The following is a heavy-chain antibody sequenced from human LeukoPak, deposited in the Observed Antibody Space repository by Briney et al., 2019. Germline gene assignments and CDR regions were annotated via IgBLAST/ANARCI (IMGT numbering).Heavy chain of an antibody. D-gene: IGHD3-16*01. V-gene: IGHV3-23*01. CDR1: GHPLCDYS. J-gene: IGHJ4*02. CDR2: NGSGGSNI. CDR3: ARYRVASTTVRLGGTILRAFDH. Sequence: GGSLRLSCSVYGHPLCDYSTNWVPRAPGKGLEWVSANGSGGSNIYYAHSEKGRYTIHRDDPKNTMYLQMNSQTAEDTAVYYCARYRVASTTVRLGGTILRAFDHWGQGTQVIVSS.